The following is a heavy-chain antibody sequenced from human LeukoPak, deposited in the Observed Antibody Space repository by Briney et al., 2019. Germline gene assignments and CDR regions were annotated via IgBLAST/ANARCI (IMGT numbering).Heavy chain of an antibody. CDR3: AQMYVDTAMGPYYYYGMDV. Sequence: NASETLSLTCTVSGGSISSYYWSWIRQPAGKGLEWIGRIYTSGSTNYNPSLKSRVTMSVDTSKNQFSLKLSSVTAADTAVYYCAQMYVDTAMGPYYYYGMDVWGQGTTVTVSS. J-gene: IGHJ6*02. CDR1: GGSISSYY. CDR2: IYTSGST. D-gene: IGHD5-18*01. V-gene: IGHV4-4*07.